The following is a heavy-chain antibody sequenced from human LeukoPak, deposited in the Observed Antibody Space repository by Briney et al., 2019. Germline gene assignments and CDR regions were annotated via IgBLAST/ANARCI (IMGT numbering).Heavy chain of an antibody. CDR1: GFTFSSYS. D-gene: IGHD6-19*01. V-gene: IGHV3-21*01. Sequence: PGGSLRLSCAASGFTFSSYSMNWVRQAPGKGLEWVSSISSSRSYIYYADSVKGRFTISRDNAKNSLYLQMNRLRAEDTAVYYCARTSGEDGYSSGWYPWDYYGMDVWGQGTTVTVSS. J-gene: IGHJ6*02. CDR2: ISSSRSYI. CDR3: ARTSGEDGYSSGWYPWDYYGMDV.